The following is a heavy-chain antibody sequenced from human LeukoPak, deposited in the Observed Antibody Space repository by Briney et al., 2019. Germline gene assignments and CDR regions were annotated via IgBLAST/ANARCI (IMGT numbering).Heavy chain of an antibody. J-gene: IGHJ4*02. Sequence: PSKKPFLTCAVSGGSISSGGYSWSWIRQPPGKGLEWIGYIYHSGSTYYNPSLKSRVTISVDRSKNQFSLKLSSVTAADTAVYYCASSIPGGYYFDYWGQGTLVTVSS. D-gene: IGHD3-10*01. CDR2: IYHSGST. V-gene: IGHV4-30-2*01. CDR1: GGSISSGGYS. CDR3: ASSIPGGYYFDY.